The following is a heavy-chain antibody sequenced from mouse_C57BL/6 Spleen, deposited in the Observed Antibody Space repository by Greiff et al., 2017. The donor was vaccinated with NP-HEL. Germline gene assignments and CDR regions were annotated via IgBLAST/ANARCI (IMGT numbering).Heavy chain of an antibody. D-gene: IGHD4-1*01. Sequence: VKLQESGAELVKPGASVKISCKASGYAFSSYWMNWVKQRPGKGLEWIGQIYPGDGDTNYNGKFKGKATLTADKSSSTAYMQLSSLTSEDSAVYFCARSLGGLYAMDYWGQGTSVTVSS. CDR1: GYAFSSYW. V-gene: IGHV1-80*01. CDR2: IYPGDGDT. CDR3: ARSLGGLYAMDY. J-gene: IGHJ4*01.